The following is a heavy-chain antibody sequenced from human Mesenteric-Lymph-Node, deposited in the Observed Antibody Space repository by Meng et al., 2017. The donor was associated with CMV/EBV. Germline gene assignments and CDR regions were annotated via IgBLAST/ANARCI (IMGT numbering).Heavy chain of an antibody. J-gene: IGHJ6*02. D-gene: IGHD2-2*01. V-gene: IGHV1-18*01. CDR3: ARVYIVVVPAASYGMDV. CDR2: ISAYNGNT. Sequence: ASVKVSCKASGYTFTSYGISWVRQAPGQGLEWMGWISAYNGNTNYAQKFQGRVTMTRDTSTSTVYMELSSLRSEDTAVYYCARVYIVVVPAASYGMDVWGQGTTVTVSS. CDR1: GYTFTSYG.